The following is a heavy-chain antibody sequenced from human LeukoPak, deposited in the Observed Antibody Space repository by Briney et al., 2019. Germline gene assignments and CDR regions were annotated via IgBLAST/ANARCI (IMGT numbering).Heavy chain of an antibody. D-gene: IGHD3-22*01. J-gene: IGHJ5*02. Sequence: SETLSLTCTVSGYSISSGYYWGWIRQPPGKGLEWIGSIYHSGSTYYNPSLKSRVTISVDTSKNQFSLKLSSVTAPDTAVYYCARVSPQSYDSSGYYYVWFDPWGQGTLVTVSS. CDR2: IYHSGST. CDR1: GYSISSGYY. V-gene: IGHV4-38-2*02. CDR3: ARVSPQSYDSSGYYYVWFDP.